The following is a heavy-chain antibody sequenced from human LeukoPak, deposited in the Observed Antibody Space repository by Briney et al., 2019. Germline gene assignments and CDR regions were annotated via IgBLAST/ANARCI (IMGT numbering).Heavy chain of an antibody. Sequence: SETLSLTCTVSGGSISSSSLYWGWIRQPPGKGLKWIGSIYYSGSTYYSPSLKSRVTIAVDTSKNQFSLKLSSVTAADTAVYYCARVYPLSRYCSGGSCRDDAFDIWGQGTMVTVSS. D-gene: IGHD2-15*01. CDR3: ARVYPLSRYCSGGSCRDDAFDI. CDR2: IYYSGST. J-gene: IGHJ3*02. CDR1: GGSISSSSLY. V-gene: IGHV4-39*07.